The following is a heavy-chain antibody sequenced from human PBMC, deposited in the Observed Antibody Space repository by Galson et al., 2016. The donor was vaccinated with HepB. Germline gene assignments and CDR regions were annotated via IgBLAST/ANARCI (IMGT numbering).Heavy chain of an antibody. V-gene: IGHV3-53*01. J-gene: IGHJ4*02. D-gene: IGHD6-6*01. CDR1: GFTVGNNY. CDR2: IYSGGNT. CDR3: TRRPGN. Sequence: SLRLPCAASGFTVGNNYMSRVRQAPGKGLEWVSSIYSGGNTIYADSVKGRFTISRDSSKNTLYLQMNSLTAEDTAVYYCTRRPGNWGQGTLVTVSS.